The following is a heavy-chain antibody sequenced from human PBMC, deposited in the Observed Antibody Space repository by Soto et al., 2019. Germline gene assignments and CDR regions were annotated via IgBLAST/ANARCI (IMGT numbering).Heavy chain of an antibody. CDR2: ISSSSSYI. J-gene: IGHJ4*01. CDR1: GFTFSSYS. CDR3: ARATVTTGLDY. V-gene: IGHV3-21*01. D-gene: IGHD4-4*01. Sequence: LRLSCAASGFTFSSYSMNWVRQAPGKGLEWVSSISSSSSYIYYADSVKGRFTISRDNAKSSLYLQMNSLRAEDTAVYYCARATVTTGLDYWRHGTLVTVSS.